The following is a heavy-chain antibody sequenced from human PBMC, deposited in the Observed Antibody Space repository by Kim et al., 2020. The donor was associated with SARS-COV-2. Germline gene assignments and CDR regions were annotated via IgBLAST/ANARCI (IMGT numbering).Heavy chain of an antibody. J-gene: IGHJ4*01. CDR2: IFYDGKT. CDR1: GYSISSGYY. V-gene: IGHV4-38-2*02. D-gene: IGHD6-19*01. Sequence: SETLSLTCSVSGYSISSGYYWGWIRQAPGKGLEWIAIIFYDGKTYYNPSLESRATISVKASKNQFSLRLSSMTAADTAVYYCAKEGSGQWLLLGYYFD. CDR3: AKEGSGQWLLLGYYFD.